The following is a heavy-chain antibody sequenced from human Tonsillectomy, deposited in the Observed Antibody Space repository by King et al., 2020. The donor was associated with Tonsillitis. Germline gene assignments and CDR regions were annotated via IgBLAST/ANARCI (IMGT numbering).Heavy chain of an antibody. CDR1: GGSFSGNY. CDR2: ISHSGST. Sequence: VQLQQWGAGLLKPSETLSLTCGVYGGSFSGNYWSWIRQPPGKGLEWIGEISHSGSTNYNPSLKSRVTMSVDMSEYQFSLKLNSVTAADTAVNYCARGGNRGSTAFDYWGQGTLVTVS. J-gene: IGHJ4*02. CDR3: ARGGNRGSTAFDY. V-gene: IGHV4-34*01. D-gene: IGHD1-1*01.